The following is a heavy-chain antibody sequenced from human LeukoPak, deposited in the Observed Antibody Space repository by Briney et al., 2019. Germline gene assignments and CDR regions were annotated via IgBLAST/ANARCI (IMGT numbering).Heavy chain of an antibody. CDR3: ARPRLEWYFPDAFDI. CDR2: IYHSGST. CDR1: GGSISSGGYY. V-gene: IGHV4-30-2*01. Sequence: SETLSLTCTVSGGSISSGGYYWSWIRQPPGKGLEWIGYIYHSGSTYYNPSLKSRVTISVDRSKNQFSLKLSSVTAADAAVYYCARPRLEWYFPDAFDIWGQGTMVTVSS. D-gene: IGHD3-3*01. J-gene: IGHJ3*02.